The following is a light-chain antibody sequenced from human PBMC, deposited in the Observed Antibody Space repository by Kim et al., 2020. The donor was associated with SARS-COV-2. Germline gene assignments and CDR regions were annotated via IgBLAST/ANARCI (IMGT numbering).Light chain of an antibody. CDR2: DDY. CDR3: GTWDTSLNAMV. J-gene: IGLJ2*01. Sequence: QSVLTQPPSVSATPGQKVTISCSGTTSNIGHNSVSWYQHFPGRAPKLLIFDDYKPSSWIPDRFSGAKSGTSATLGITGLQIGDEAIYYCGTWDTSLNAMVFGGGTQLTVL. CDR1: TSNIGHNS. V-gene: IGLV1-51*01.